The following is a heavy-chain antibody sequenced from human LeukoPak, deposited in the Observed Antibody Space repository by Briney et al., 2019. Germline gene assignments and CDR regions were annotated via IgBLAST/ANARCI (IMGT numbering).Heavy chain of an antibody. Sequence: SETLSLTCAVYGGSFSGYYWSWIRQPPGKGLEWIGEINQSGSTNYNPSLKSRVTISVDTSKNQFSLKLSSVTAADTAVYYCARGTPPPTYYYDSSGYYYFDYWGQGTLVTVSS. CDR3: ARGTPPPTYYYDSSGYYYFDY. CDR1: GGSFSGYY. J-gene: IGHJ4*02. V-gene: IGHV4-34*01. D-gene: IGHD3-22*01. CDR2: INQSGST.